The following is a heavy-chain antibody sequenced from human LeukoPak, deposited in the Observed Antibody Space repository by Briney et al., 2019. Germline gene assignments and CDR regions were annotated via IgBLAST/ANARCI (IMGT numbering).Heavy chain of an antibody. D-gene: IGHD5-12*01. Sequence: GGSLRLSCAASGFTFSRYWMSWVLQAPGKGLEWVANIKQDGSEKYYVNSVKGRFTISRDNAENPVYLQMNSLRVEDTAIYYCAREGVDIVTYDYWGQGTLVTVSS. CDR1: GFTFSRYW. CDR3: AREGVDIVTYDY. CDR2: IKQDGSEK. V-gene: IGHV3-7*03. J-gene: IGHJ4*02.